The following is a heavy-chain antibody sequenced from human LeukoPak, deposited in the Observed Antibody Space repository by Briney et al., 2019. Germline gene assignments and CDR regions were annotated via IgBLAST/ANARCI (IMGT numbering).Heavy chain of an antibody. J-gene: IGHJ4*02. CDR2: ISTNGDST. Sequence: GGSLRLTCAASGFTFSTYAMHWVRQAPGKQLEHVSAISTNGDSTYYANSVMGRFTISRDNSKNTLHLQMGSLRVEDMAVYYCARWASTSCYDYWGQGTLVTVSS. CDR1: GFTFSTYA. CDR3: ARWASTSCYDY. D-gene: IGHD2-2*01. V-gene: IGHV3-64*01.